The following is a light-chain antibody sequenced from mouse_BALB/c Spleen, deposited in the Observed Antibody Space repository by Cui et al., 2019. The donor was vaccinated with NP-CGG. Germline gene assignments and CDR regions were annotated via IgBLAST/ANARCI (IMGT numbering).Light chain of an antibody. Sequence: QAVVTQESALTTSPGETVTLTCRSSTGAVTTSNYANWVQEKPDHLSTGLIGGTNNRTPGVPARFSGSLIGDKAALTITRAQTEDEAIYFCALWYSNHWVFGGGTRLTVL. CDR1: TGAVTTSNY. J-gene: IGLJ1*01. CDR2: GTN. V-gene: IGLV1*01. CDR3: ALWYSNHWV.